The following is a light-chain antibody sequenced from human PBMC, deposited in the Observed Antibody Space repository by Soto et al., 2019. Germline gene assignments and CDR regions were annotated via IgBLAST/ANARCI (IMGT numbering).Light chain of an antibody. Sequence: DIQMTQSPSTLSASVGDRVTITCRASQSITNWLAWYQQKPGKAPKLLIYKASTLESGVPSRFSGSGSGTDIRLTISSLQPDDFATYFCQQCYSFPLTFGGGTRVEIK. CDR1: QSITNW. CDR2: KAS. V-gene: IGKV1-5*03. J-gene: IGKJ4*01. CDR3: QQCYSFPLT.